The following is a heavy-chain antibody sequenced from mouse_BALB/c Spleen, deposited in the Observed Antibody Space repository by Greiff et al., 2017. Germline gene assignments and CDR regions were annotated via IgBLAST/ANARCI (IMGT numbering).Heavy chain of an antibody. CDR1: GFTFSSYA. V-gene: IGHV5-6-5*01. CDR3: ARGCYGNYVGYAMDY. J-gene: IGHJ4*01. D-gene: IGHD2-1*01. Sequence: EVQGVESGGGLVKPGGSLKLSCAASGFTFSSYAMSWVRQTPEKRLEWVASISSGGSTYYPDSVKGRFTISRDNARNILYLQMSSLRSEDTAMYYCARGCYGNYVGYAMDYWGQGTSVTVSS. CDR2: ISSGGST.